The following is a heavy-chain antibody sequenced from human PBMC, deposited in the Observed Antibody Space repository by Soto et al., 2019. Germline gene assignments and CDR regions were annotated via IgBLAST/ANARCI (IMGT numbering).Heavy chain of an antibody. CDR3: ARGDSSSEFDY. Sequence: QVQLQQWGAGLLKPSETLSLTCAVYGGSFSGYYWSWIRQPPGKGLEWIGEINHSGSTNYNPSLKSRVTISVDTSKNQFPLKLSSVTAADTAVYYCARGDSSSEFDYWGQGTLVTVSS. V-gene: IGHV4-34*01. D-gene: IGHD6-6*01. CDR1: GGSFSGYY. CDR2: INHSGST. J-gene: IGHJ4*02.